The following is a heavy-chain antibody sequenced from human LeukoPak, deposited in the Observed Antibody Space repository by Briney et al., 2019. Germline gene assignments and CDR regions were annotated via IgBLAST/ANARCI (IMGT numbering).Heavy chain of an antibody. CDR2: INHSGSI. Sequence: SETLSLTCAVYGGSFSGYYWSWIRQPPGKGLEWIGEINHSGSINYNPSLKSRVTISVDTSKNQFSLKLSSVTAADTAVYYCARYYDILTGLNWFDPWGQGTLVTVSS. D-gene: IGHD3-9*01. J-gene: IGHJ5*02. CDR1: GGSFSGYY. V-gene: IGHV4-34*01. CDR3: ARYYDILTGLNWFDP.